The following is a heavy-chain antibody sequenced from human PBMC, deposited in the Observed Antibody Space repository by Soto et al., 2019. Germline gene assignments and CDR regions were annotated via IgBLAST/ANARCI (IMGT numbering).Heavy chain of an antibody. CDR2: MYSNDDK. CDR1: GLSLSASGGG. D-gene: IGHD3-10*01. Sequence: QITLKESGPTLVKPTQTLTLTCTFSGLSLSASGGGVGLVRQPPGKALDWLALMYSNDDKRFSTSLKSRLTSTKDTSKDQVVLTTTNMDPVETATYYCTLLWGSGLYGMDVWGQGTTVTVSS. V-gene: IGHV2-5*01. CDR3: TLLWGSGLYGMDV. J-gene: IGHJ6*02.